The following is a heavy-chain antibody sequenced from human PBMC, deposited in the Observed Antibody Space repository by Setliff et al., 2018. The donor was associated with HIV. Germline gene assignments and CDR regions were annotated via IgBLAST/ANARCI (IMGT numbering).Heavy chain of an antibody. V-gene: IGHV3-13*01. CDR2: IGTGGDT. D-gene: IGHD3-16*01. J-gene: IGHJ4*02. CDR1: GFIFSNHD. CDR3: AKDILMGGNYPF. Sequence: PGGSLRLSCEASGFIFSNHDFHWVRQAAAKGLEWVAAIGTGGDTYYVDSVKGRFTISRENARNSLYLQMNSLRAGATATYYCAKDILMGGNYPFWGQGTKVTVSS.